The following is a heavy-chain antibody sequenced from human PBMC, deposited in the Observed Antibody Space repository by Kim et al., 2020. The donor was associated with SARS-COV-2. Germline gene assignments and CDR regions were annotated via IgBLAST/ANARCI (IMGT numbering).Heavy chain of an antibody. CDR3: TRLLTNTGNYFRLDP. V-gene: IGHV4-4*02. CDR2: IHDSWKT. J-gene: IGHJ5*02. CDR1: GGSISIISW. Sequence: SETLSLTCAVSGGSISIISWWSSVRQPPGKWLEWIGEIHDSWKTNYNTTLRSRATMSVDKSKNQFCLRLSSVTAANTAVFYWTRLLTNTGNYFRLDPWG. D-gene: IGHD1-7*01.